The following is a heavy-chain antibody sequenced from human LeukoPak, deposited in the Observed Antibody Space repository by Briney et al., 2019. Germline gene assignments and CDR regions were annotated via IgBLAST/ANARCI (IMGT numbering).Heavy chain of an antibody. CDR3: AKGRGLVLVAAFEI. D-gene: IGHD2-8*01. J-gene: IGHJ3*02. CDR1: GFTFSSYA. V-gene: IGHV3-23*01. Sequence: GGSLRLSCAASGFTFSSYAMTWVRQAPGKGLEWVSTINGGGTSRYYADSGKGRFSISRDNSKNTLYLQMNSLRADDSAVYYCAKGRGLVLVAAFEIWGQGTVVTVSS. CDR2: INGGGTSR.